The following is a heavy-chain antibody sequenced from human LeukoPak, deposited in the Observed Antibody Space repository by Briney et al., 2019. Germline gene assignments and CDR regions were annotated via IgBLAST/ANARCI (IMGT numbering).Heavy chain of an antibody. Sequence: PGGSLRLSCAASGFTFSSYAMTWVRQAPGKGLEWVSAMTSGGGTYYADSVKGRFTISRDNSRNTVYLQINSLRAEDTAVYYCAKDLTRSSGGFDYWGQGTLVTVSS. V-gene: IGHV3-23*01. CDR2: MTSGGGT. CDR1: GFTFSSYA. D-gene: IGHD6-6*01. J-gene: IGHJ4*02. CDR3: AKDLTRSSGGFDY.